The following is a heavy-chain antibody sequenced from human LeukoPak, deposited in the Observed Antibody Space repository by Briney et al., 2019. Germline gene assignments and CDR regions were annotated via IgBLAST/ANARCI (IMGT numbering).Heavy chain of an antibody. CDR3: ARVFLERLTSGYFDS. CDR2: ISYDGRQK. Sequence: PGRSLRLSCAASGFTFSDYAMHWVRQGPGKGLEWVAVISYDGRQKYYGDSVKGRITISRDNPKNTLYLQMNSLSDDDTAVYYCARVFLERLTSGYFDSWGQGTLVTVSP. V-gene: IGHV3-30-3*01. CDR1: GFTFSDYA. J-gene: IGHJ4*02. D-gene: IGHD3-3*01.